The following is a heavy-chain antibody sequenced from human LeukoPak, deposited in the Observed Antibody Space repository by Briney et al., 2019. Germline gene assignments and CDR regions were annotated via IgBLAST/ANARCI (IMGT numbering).Heavy chain of an antibody. CDR1: GGYISNFH. J-gene: IGHJ5*02. V-gene: IGHV4-4*09. CDR3: ARHSPGLNYWFDP. CDR2: IYSSWTT. D-gene: IGHD1-7*01. Sequence: SETLSLNCTVSGGYISNFHWNWIRQPPGKRLEWIGYIYSSWTTNYTPSFKSRVTMSVDTSKNQFSLRLTSVTAADTAVYYCARHSPGLNYWFDPWGRGTLVTVSS.